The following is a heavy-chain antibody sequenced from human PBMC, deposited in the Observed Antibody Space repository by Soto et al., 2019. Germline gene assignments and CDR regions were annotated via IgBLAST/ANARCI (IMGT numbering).Heavy chain of an antibody. J-gene: IGHJ4*02. CDR2: IKSKTDGGTT. Sequence: GGSLRLSCAASGFTFSNAWMSWVRQAPGKGLEWVGRIKSKTDGGTTDYAAPVKGRFTIPRDDSKNTLYLQMNSLKTEDTAVYYCTTDSYGDSYYFDYWGQGTLVTVSS. D-gene: IGHD4-17*01. CDR3: TTDSYGDSYYFDY. CDR1: GFTFSNAW. V-gene: IGHV3-15*01.